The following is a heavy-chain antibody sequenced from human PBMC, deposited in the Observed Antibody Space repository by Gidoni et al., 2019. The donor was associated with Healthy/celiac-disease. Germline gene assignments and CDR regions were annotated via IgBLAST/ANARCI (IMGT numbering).Heavy chain of an antibody. CDR1: GYTFTSYY. CDR3: ARELVPAANYYYYGMDV. V-gene: IGHV1-46*01. J-gene: IGHJ6*02. D-gene: IGHD2-2*01. Sequence: QVQLVQSGAEVKKPGASVKVSCKASGYTFTSYYMHWVRQAPGQGLEWMGIINPSGGSTSYAQKFQGRVTMTRDTSTSTVYMELSSLRSEDTAVYYCARELVPAANYYYYGMDVWGQGTTVTVSS. CDR2: INPSGGST.